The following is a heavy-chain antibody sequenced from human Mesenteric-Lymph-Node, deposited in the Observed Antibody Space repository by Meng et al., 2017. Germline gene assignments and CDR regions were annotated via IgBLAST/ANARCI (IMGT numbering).Heavy chain of an antibody. V-gene: IGHV1-69*06. CDR3: ARGTIGDYSY. CDR2: IIPIFGTE. J-gene: IGHJ4*02. D-gene: IGHD4-17*01. Sequence: QVQLGECGAEVKKPGSSVKVSGKASGGTFSSYAISWVRKAPGQGLEWMRGIIPIFGTENYAQNFQGRVTITADKSTSTAYMELRSLRSEDTAVYYCARGTIGDYSYWGQGTLVTVSS. CDR1: GGTFSSYA.